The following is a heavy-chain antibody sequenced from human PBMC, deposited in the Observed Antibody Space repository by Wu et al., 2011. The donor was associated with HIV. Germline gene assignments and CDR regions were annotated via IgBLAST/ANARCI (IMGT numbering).Heavy chain of an antibody. Sequence: QVQLVQTGAEVKKPGASVKVSCKTSGYTFTSYGISWVRQAPGQGLEWMGWISADNGDTNYAQKLQGRVTMTTDTSTSTAYMELRSLRFDDTAVYYCARDRHPMVGPWYYYYGLDVWGQGTTVIVSS. CDR3: ARDRHPMVGPWYYYYGLDV. V-gene: IGHV1-18*01. CDR2: ISADNGDT. CDR1: GYTFTSYG. D-gene: IGHD3-10*01. J-gene: IGHJ6*02.